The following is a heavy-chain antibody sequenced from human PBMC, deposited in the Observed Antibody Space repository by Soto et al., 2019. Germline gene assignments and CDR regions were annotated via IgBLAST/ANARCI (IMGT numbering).Heavy chain of an antibody. CDR2: ISSSSSYI. V-gene: IGHV3-21*01. Sequence: PGGSLRLSCAASGFTFSSYSMNWVCQAPGKGLEWVSSISSSSSYIYYADSVKGRFTISRDNAKNSLYLQMNSLRAEDTAVYYCARGEYCSGGSCYSVPQFDPWGQGTLVTVSS. J-gene: IGHJ5*02. CDR1: GFTFSSYS. D-gene: IGHD2-15*01. CDR3: ARGEYCSGGSCYSVPQFDP.